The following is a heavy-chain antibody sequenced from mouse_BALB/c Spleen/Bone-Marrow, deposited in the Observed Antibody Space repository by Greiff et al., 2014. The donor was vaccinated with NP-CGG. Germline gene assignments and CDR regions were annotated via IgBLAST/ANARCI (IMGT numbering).Heavy chain of an antibody. D-gene: IGHD2-10*02. CDR3: AREGYGNYAY. CDR1: GYTFTSYT. V-gene: IGHV1-4*01. J-gene: IGHJ3*01. CDR2: INPSSGYT. Sequence: VKLQESGAELARPGASVKMSCKASGYTFTSYTMHWVKQRPGQGLEWIGYINPSSGYTNYNQKFKDKATLTADKSSSTACMQLSSLTSEDSAVYYCAREGYGNYAYWGQGTLVTVSA.